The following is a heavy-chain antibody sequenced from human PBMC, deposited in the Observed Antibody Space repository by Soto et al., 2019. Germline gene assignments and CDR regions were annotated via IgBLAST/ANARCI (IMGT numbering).Heavy chain of an antibody. V-gene: IGHV4-34*01. CDR2: INHSGST. D-gene: IGHD5-12*01. J-gene: IGHJ6*02. CDR3: ARGNPRYSGYETLGMDV. CDR1: GGSFSGYY. Sequence: SETLSLTCAVYGGSFSGYYWSWIRQPPGKGLEWIGEINHSGSTNYNPSLKSRVTISVDTSKNQFSLKLSSVTAADTAVYYCARGNPRYSGYETLGMDVWGQGTTVTVSS.